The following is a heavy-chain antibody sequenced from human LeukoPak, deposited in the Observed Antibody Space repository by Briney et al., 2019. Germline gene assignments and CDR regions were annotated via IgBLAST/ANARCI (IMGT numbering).Heavy chain of an antibody. CDR3: ARDRYGGWFDY. CDR2: INHSGST. J-gene: IGHJ4*02. Sequence: SETLSLTCAVYGGSFSGYYWSWIRQPPGKGLEWIGEINHSGSTNYNPSLKSRVTISVDTSENQFSLKLSSVTAADTAVYYCARDRYGGWFDYWGQGTLVTVSS. D-gene: IGHD6-19*01. V-gene: IGHV4-34*01. CDR1: GGSFSGYY.